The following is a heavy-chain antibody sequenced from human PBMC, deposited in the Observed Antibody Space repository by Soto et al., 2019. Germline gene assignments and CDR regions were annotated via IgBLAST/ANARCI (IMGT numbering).Heavy chain of an antibody. CDR1: GFTFISYG. CDR3: AIHFYSSNWSPVRD. D-gene: IGHD6-13*01. CDR2: SWDDGTTE. V-gene: IGHV3-33*01. J-gene: IGHJ4*02. Sequence: GGSLRLSCAASGFTFISYGFHWVRQAPGKGLEWVAVSWDDGTTEYLADSVRGRFSISRDNSKTTMYLQMNSLRAEDTAVYYCAIHFYSSNWSPVRDWGRGTLVTVSS.